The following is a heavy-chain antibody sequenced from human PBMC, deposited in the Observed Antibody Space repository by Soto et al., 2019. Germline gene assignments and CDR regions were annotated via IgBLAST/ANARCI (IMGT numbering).Heavy chain of an antibody. CDR2: IIPIFGTA. Sequence: QLQLVQSGAEVKKPGSSVKVSCKSSGGTFSSYAISWVRQAPGQGLEWMGGIIPIFGTANYAQQFQGRVTMTADESTSTAYMELSSLRSEDTAVYYCARTVRLGIAVAGTPVNYYYGMDVWGQGTTVTVSS. D-gene: IGHD6-19*01. CDR3: ARTVRLGIAVAGTPVNYYYGMDV. V-gene: IGHV1-69*01. J-gene: IGHJ6*02. CDR1: GGTFSSYA.